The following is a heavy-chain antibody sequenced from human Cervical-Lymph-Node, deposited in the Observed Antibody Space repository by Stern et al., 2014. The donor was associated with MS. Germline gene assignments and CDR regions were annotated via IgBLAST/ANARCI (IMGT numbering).Heavy chain of an antibody. CDR1: GFRFSSYG. CDR3: VTGRGYMSGQPXXXX. Sequence: QMQLVQSGGGVVQPGRSLRLSCEASGFRFSSYGIHWVRQAPGKGLEWVAVISYDGSNTHYGVSVKGRFTISRDNSKNMLFLHMNSLSAEDTAVYYCVTGRGYMSGQPXXXXWGQGALVTVTS. V-gene: IGHV3-30*03. CDR2: ISYDGSNT. J-gene: IGHJ4*02. D-gene: IGHD5-18*01.